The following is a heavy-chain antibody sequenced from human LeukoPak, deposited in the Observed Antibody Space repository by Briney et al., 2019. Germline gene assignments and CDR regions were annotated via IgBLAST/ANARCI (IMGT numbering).Heavy chain of an antibody. V-gene: IGHV3-30*04. CDR3: ARGSYYYDSSGYYDFEY. Sequence: GGSLRLSRAASGFTFSNYAMHWVRQAPGKGLEWVAYISYDGSIEYYADSVKGRFTISRDNSKNTLYLQMNSLRAEDTAVYYCARGSYYYDSSGYYDFEYWGQGTLVTVSS. D-gene: IGHD3-22*01. CDR2: ISYDGSIE. CDR1: GFTFSNYA. J-gene: IGHJ4*02.